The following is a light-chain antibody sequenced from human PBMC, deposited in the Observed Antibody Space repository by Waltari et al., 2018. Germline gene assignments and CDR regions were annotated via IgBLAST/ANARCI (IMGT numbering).Light chain of an antibody. CDR3: QKYNRAPFT. CDR1: QGISTY. V-gene: IGKV1-27*01. CDR2: AAS. J-gene: IGKJ3*01. Sequence: DIQMTQSPSSLSASIGDRVTITCRASQGISTYLVWYQQKPGKVPKLLIYAASTLQSGVPPRFMVSGSGTDFSRTISGLQPEDAATYYCQKYNRAPFTFGPGTKVHIK.